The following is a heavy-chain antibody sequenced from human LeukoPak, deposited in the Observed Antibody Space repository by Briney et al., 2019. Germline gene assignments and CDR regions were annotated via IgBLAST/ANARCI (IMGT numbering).Heavy chain of an antibody. CDR1: GFTFSSYW. CDR2: INSDGSST. V-gene: IGHV3-74*01. Sequence: GGSLRLSCAASGFTFSSYWMHWVRQAPGKGLVWVSRINSDGSSTSYADSVKGRFTISRDNAKNTLYLQMNSLRAEDTAVYYCARLRGYSYGYGNWGQGTLVTVSS. D-gene: IGHD5-18*01. CDR3: ARLRGYSYGYGN. J-gene: IGHJ4*02.